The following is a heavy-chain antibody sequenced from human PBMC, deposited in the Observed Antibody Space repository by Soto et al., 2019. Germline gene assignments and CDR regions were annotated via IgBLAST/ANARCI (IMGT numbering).Heavy chain of an antibody. CDR1: GFTLSNYG. CDR3: ARNVGSSGSSRWFDT. D-gene: IGHD3-10*01. V-gene: IGHV3-33*01. J-gene: IGHJ5*02. Sequence: QVQLVESGGGVVQPGRSLTLSCVASGFTLSNYGMHWVRQAPGKGLAWVAVIWYDGTATYSADSVKGRFSISRDNAKHELFLQLSSLRAEDTAVYYCARNVGSSGSSRWFDTWGQGTLVTVSS. CDR2: IWYDGTAT.